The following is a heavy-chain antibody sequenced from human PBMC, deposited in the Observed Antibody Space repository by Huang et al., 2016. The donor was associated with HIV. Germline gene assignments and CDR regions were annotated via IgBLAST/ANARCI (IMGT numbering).Heavy chain of an antibody. CDR3: ARLDYGDYSSAFDI. CDR2: VYYSGST. V-gene: IGHV4-39*01. Sequence: QLQLQESGPGLVKPSETLSLTCTVSGGSISSNDYYWGWIRQPPGKGLEWIGSVYYSGSTDYNPSLKRRVTISVDTSKNQFSLKLSSVTAADTAVYYCARLDYGDYSSAFDIWGQGTMVTVSS. J-gene: IGHJ3*02. CDR1: GGSISSNDYY. D-gene: IGHD4-17*01.